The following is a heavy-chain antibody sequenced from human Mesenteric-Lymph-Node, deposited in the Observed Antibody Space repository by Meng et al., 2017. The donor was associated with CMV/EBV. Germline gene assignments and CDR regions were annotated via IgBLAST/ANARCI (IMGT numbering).Heavy chain of an antibody. Sequence: ASVKVSCKASGGTFSSYAVSWVRQAPGQGLEWMGIINPSGGSTSYAQKFQGRVTMTRDTSTSTVYMELSSLRSDDTAVYYCARGGYNVYEAVEYWGQGTLVTVSS. V-gene: IGHV1-46*01. CDR3: ARGGYNVYEAVEY. CDR1: GGTFSSYA. D-gene: IGHD5/OR15-5a*01. J-gene: IGHJ1*01. CDR2: INPSGGST.